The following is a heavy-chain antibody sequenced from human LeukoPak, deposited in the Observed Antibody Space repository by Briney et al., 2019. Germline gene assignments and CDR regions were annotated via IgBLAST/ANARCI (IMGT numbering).Heavy chain of an antibody. J-gene: IGHJ4*02. Sequence: GGSLRLSCAASGFTFSSYSMNWVRQAPGKGLEWVSYISSSGSTIYYADSVKGRFTISRDNAKNSLYLQMNSLRAEDTAVYYCARGAAATTDFDYWGQGTLVTVSS. D-gene: IGHD6-13*01. V-gene: IGHV3-48*04. CDR3: ARGAAATTDFDY. CDR1: GFTFSSYS. CDR2: ISSSGSTI.